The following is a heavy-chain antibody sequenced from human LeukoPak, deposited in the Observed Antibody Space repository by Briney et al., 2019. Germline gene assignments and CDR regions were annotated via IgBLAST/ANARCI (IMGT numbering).Heavy chain of an antibody. D-gene: IGHD6-13*01. Sequence: SETLFLTCTVSGGSISSYYWSWIRQPAGKGLEWIGRIYTSGSTNYNPSLKSRVTMSVDTSKNQFSLKLSSVTAADTAVYYCARDLFVASSLFFDYWGQGTLVTVSS. CDR1: GGSISSYY. J-gene: IGHJ4*02. V-gene: IGHV4-4*07. CDR3: ARDLFVASSLFFDY. CDR2: IYTSGST.